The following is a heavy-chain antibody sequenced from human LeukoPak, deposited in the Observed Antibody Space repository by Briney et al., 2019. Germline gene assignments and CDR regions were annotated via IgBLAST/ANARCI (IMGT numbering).Heavy chain of an antibody. CDR2: IYYSGRT. CDR3: ASVYSSGWYIEYFQH. J-gene: IGHJ1*01. Sequence: PSETLSLTCTVSGGPISSSSYYWRWIRQPPGKVVERNGSIYYSGRTYYNPSLKSRVTISVDTSKNPFSLKLSSVTAADTAVYYCASVYSSGWYIEYFQHWGQGTLVTVSS. D-gene: IGHD6-19*01. V-gene: IGHV4-39*01. CDR1: GGPISSSSYY.